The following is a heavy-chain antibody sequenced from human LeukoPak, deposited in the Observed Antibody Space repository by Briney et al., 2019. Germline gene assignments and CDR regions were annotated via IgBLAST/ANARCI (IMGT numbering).Heavy chain of an antibody. V-gene: IGHV3-23*01. J-gene: IGHJ6*02. D-gene: IGHD5-12*01. CDR2: ISGSGGST. CDR3: AKDRKATWEHDYYYGMDV. Sequence: GGSLRLSCAASGFTFSSYAMSWVRQAPGKGLEWVSAISGSGGSTYYADSVKGRFTISRDNSKNTLYLQMNSLRAEDTAAYYCAKDRKATWEHDYYYGMDVWGQGTTVTVSS. CDR1: GFTFSSYA.